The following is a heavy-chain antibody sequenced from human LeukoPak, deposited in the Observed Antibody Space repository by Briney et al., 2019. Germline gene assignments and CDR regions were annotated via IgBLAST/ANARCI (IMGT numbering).Heavy chain of an antibody. CDR3: ASPGDYSNYSPYDY. Sequence: ASVKVSCKASGGTFSSYAISWVRQAPGQGLEWMGRIIPILGIANYAQKFQGRVTITADKSTSTAYMELSSLRSEDTAVYYCASPGDYSNYSPYDYWGQGTLVTVSS. CDR2: IIPILGIA. J-gene: IGHJ4*02. D-gene: IGHD4-11*01. CDR1: GGTFSSYA. V-gene: IGHV1-69*04.